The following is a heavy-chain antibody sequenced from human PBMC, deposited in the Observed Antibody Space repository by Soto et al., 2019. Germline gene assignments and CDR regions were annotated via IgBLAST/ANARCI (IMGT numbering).Heavy chain of an antibody. CDR1: GGSISSGGYY. J-gene: IGHJ5*02. CDR2: IYYSGSP. V-gene: IGHV4-31*03. Sequence: SEXLSLTCTVSGGSISSGGYYWSWIRQHPGKGLEWSGDIYYSGSPNYNPSLKSRVTISVDTSKNQFSLKLSSVTAADTAVYYCASSREYCSGGSCYPWGQGTLVTVSS. CDR3: ASSREYCSGGSCYP. D-gene: IGHD2-15*01.